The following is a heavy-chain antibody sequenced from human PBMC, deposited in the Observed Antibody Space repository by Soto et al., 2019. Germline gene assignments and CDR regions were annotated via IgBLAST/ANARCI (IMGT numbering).Heavy chain of an antibody. D-gene: IGHD3-16*01. CDR3: AKAYFVWSSEQPYYFDY. CDR2: ISGSGGRS. J-gene: IGHJ4*02. V-gene: IGHV3-23*01. CDR1: GFTFSNYA. Sequence: EVQLLDSGGGLVQPGGSLRLSCAASGFTFSNYAMTWVRQGPGKGLEWGSGISGSGGRSYYAESVKGRFTISRDNSKSTLYLQMNSLRAEDTAVYYCAKAYFVWSSEQPYYFDYWGQGTLVTVSS.